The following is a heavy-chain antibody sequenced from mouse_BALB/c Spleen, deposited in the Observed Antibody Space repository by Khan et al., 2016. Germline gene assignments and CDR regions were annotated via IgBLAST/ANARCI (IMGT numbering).Heavy chain of an antibody. CDR3: ARGLFYYYAMDY. D-gene: IGHD6-1*01. CDR2: INPSNGRT. V-gene: IGHV1S81*02. Sequence: QVQLQQPGAELVKPGASVKLSCKASGYTFTSYWMHWVKQRPGQGLEWIGEINPSNGRTNYNEKFKSKATLTVDKSSSTANMQLSSLTSEDSAVYYCARGLFYYYAMDYWGQGTSVTVSS. J-gene: IGHJ4*01. CDR1: GYTFTSYW.